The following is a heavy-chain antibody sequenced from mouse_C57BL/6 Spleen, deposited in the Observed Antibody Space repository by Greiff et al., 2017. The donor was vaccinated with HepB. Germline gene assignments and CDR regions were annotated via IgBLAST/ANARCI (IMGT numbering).Heavy chain of an antibody. Sequence: VQVVESGPGLVAPSQSLSITCTVSGFSLTSYGVDWVRQSPGKGLEWLGVIWGVGSTNYNSALKSRLSISKDNSKSQVFLKMNSLQTDDTAMYYCAIYDPWFAYWGQGTLVTVSA. CDR3: AIYDPWFAY. D-gene: IGHD2-3*01. CDR2: IWGVGST. J-gene: IGHJ3*01. CDR1: GFSLTSYG. V-gene: IGHV2-6*01.